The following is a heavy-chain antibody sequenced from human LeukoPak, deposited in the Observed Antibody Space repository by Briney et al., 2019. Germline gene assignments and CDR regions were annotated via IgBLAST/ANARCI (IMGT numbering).Heavy chain of an antibody. Sequence: GGSLRLSCAASGFTFANYAMSWVRQAPGKGLEWVSTLSHSGGDTYYADSVKGRFTISRDNSKNTLYLQMNSLRAEDTAVYYCAKVPFIVVVPAAIQNWGQGTLVTVSS. CDR2: LSHSGGDT. CDR3: AKVPFIVVVPAAIQN. J-gene: IGHJ4*02. D-gene: IGHD2-2*02. CDR1: GFTFANYA. V-gene: IGHV3-23*01.